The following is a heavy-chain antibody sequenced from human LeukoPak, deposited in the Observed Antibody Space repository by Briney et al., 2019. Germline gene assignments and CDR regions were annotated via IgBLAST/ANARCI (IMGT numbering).Heavy chain of an antibody. V-gene: IGHV4-59*01. CDR1: GGSMNDYY. J-gene: IGHJ4*02. D-gene: IGHD6-13*01. CDR3: ARGGDSSSWFNHDC. Sequence: SETLSLTCNVSGGSMNDYYWSWIRQPPGKGLEWVGYIYYRGNTNYNPSLKSRVTISVDTSQNQFSLKLRSVTAADTAIYFCARGGDSSSWFNHDCWGQGTLVTVSS. CDR2: IYYRGNT.